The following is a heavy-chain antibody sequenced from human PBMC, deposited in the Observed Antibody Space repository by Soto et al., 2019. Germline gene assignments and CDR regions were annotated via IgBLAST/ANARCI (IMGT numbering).Heavy chain of an antibody. J-gene: IGHJ3*02. CDR2: IYSGGST. Sequence: EVQLVESGGGLVQPGGSLRLSCAASGFTVSSNYMSWVRQAPGKGLEWVSVIYSGGSTYYADSVKGRFTISRHNSKNTLYLQMNSLRAEDTAVYYCARVRWDGFSDAFDIWGQGTMVTVSS. V-gene: IGHV3-53*04. CDR1: GFTVSSNY. CDR3: ARVRWDGFSDAFDI. D-gene: IGHD1-26*01.